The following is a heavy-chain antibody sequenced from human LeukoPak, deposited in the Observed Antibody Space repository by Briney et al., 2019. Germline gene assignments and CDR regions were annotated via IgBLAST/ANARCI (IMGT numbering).Heavy chain of an antibody. Sequence: PSETLSLTCTVSGGSISSGGYSWSWIRQPPGEGLEWIGYIYYSGSTYYHPSLKSRVTISLDTPKNQFSLKLSSVTAADTAVYYCARVTTVTTSFHFDYWGQGTLVTVSS. D-gene: IGHD4-17*01. V-gene: IGHV4-30-4*01. CDR2: IYYSGST. CDR1: GGSISSGGYS. J-gene: IGHJ4*02. CDR3: ARVTTVTTSFHFDY.